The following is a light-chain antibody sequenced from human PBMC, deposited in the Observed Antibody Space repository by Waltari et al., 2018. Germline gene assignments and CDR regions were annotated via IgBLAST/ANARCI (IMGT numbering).Light chain of an antibody. CDR2: RND. CDR3: AAWDDSLSGVV. V-gene: IGLV1-47*01. CDR1: GPNIGSNQ. Sequence: QSVLTQPPSASGTPGQRVTLSWPGVGPNIGSNQLYGYQQLPGTAPQLLISRNDQRPSGVPDRFSGSKSGTSASLAISGLRSEDETDYYCAAWDDSLSGVVFGGGTKLTVL. J-gene: IGLJ2*01.